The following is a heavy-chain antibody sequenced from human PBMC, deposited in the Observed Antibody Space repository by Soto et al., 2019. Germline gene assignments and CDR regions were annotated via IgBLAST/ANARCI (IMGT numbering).Heavy chain of an antibody. V-gene: IGHV3-23*01. CDR1: TLTPGPRA. J-gene: IGHJ4*02. CDR3: AKGGLNCGRTSCYSDYFDC. Sequence: LTLLGGASTLTPGPRAMSWHRQGPAKKKIWVAALGGSGDTTYYADSVKGRLTISRDSAKTTLYLQMNSLRAEDTAVYYFAKGGLNCGRTSCYSDYFDCWGQGTRVTVSA. CDR2: LGGSGDTT. D-gene: IGHD2-2*02.